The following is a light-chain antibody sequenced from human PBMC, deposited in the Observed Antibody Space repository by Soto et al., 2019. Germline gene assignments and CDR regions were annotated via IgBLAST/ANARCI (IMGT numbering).Light chain of an antibody. CDR2: GAS. V-gene: IGKV3-20*01. CDR3: QQYGSPPRR. CDR1: QSVSSSY. J-gene: IGKJ1*01. Sequence: EIVLTQSPGTLSLSPGERATLSCRASQSVSSSYLAWYQQKPGQAPRLLIYGASRRATGIPDRFSGSGSGTDLPLPSSRLEPEVFEVYDCQQYGSPPRRFGQGTRVEIK.